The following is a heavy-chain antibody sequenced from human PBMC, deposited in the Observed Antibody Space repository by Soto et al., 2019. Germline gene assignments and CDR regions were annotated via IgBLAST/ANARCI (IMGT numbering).Heavy chain of an antibody. J-gene: IGHJ4*02. CDR1: GGTFSSYA. CDR2: IIPIYGTA. V-gene: IGHV1-69*06. Sequence: QVQLVQSGAEVKKPGSSVKVSCKASGGTFSSYAISWVRPAPGQGREWMGGIIPIYGTANYAQKFQGRGTITADKSTSTASLELSSLRSDDTAVYYCAREGGSGWYFWDYLGPGTLFTFSS. CDR3: AREGGSGWYFWDY. D-gene: IGHD6-19*01.